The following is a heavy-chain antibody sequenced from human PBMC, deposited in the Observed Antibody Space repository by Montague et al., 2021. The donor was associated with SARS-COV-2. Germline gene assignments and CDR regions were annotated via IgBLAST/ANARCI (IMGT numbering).Heavy chain of an antibody. CDR2: IYWDDDK. J-gene: IGHJ4*02. Sequence: PALVKPTQTLTLTCTFSGFPLSTSGVGVGWIRQPPGKALEWLALIYWDDDKRYSPSLKSRPTITKDTSKNQVVLTMTNMDPVDTATYYCAHRKVLAAAWDYWGQGTLVTVSS. CDR3: AHRKVLAAAWDY. D-gene: IGHD6-13*01. CDR1: GFPLSTSGVG. V-gene: IGHV2-5*02.